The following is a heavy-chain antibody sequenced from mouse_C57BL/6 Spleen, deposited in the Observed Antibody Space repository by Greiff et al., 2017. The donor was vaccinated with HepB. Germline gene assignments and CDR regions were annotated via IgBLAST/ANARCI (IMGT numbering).Heavy chain of an antibody. V-gene: IGHV5-6*01. CDR1: GFTFSSYG. D-gene: IGHD1-1*01. Sequence: EVQLVESGGDLVKPGGSLKLSCAASGFTFSSYGMSWVRQTPDKRLEWVATISSGGSYTYYPDSVKGRFTISRDNAKNTLYLQLSSLKSEDTAMYYCARQCYYGSSYGDYAMDYWGQGTSVTVSS. CDR2: ISSGGSYT. J-gene: IGHJ4*01. CDR3: ARQCYYGSSYGDYAMDY.